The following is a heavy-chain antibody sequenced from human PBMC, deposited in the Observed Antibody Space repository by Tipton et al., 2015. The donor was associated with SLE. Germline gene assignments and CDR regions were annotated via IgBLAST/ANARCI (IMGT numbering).Heavy chain of an antibody. V-gene: IGHV3-23*01. CDR3: VTAKTDSASCSQLVGTHYYYYGMGV. CDR2: ISDRADRT. Sequence: SLRLSCAASGFSFSNYAMTWVRQAPGKGLEWVSTISDRADRTYYAASVKGRFAISRDYSKNTLYLQMNSLRGEETAIYYCVTAKTDSASCSQLVGTHYYYYGMGVWGQGSAVTVSS. J-gene: IGHJ6*02. D-gene: IGHD6-13*01. CDR1: GFSFSNYA.